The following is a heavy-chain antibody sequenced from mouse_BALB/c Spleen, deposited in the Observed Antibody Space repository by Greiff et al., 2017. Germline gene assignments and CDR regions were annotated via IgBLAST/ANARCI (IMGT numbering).Heavy chain of an antibody. D-gene: IGHD1-1*01. J-gene: IGHJ2*01. CDR2: IWGDGST. V-gene: IGHV2-6-7*01. CDR1: GFSLTGYG. Sequence: QVQLKESGPGLVAPSQSLSITCTVSGFSLTGYGVNWVRQPPGKGLEWLGIIWGDGSTDYNSALKSRLSISKDNSKSQVFLKMNSLQTDDTARYYCARAPVVGHFDYWGQGTILTVSS. CDR3: ARAPVVGHFDY.